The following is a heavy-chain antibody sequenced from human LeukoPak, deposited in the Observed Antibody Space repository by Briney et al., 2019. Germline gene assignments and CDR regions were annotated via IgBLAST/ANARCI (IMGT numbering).Heavy chain of an antibody. V-gene: IGHV4-38-2*02. CDR2: IYHSGST. CDR1: GYSISSGYY. J-gene: IGHJ4*02. D-gene: IGHD6-19*01. CDR3: ARDLERGYSSGLTES. Sequence: PSETLSLTCTVSGYSISSGYYWGWIRQPPGKGLEWIGSIYHSGSTYYNPSLKSRVTISVDTSKNQFSLKLSSVTAADTAVYYCARDLERGYSSGLTESWGQGTLVTVSS.